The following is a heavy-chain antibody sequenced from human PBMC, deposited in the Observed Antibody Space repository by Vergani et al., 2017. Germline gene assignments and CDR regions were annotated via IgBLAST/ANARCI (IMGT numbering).Heavy chain of an antibody. CDR2: ISGSGGST. CDR1: GFTFSSYA. J-gene: IGHJ5*02. V-gene: IGHV3-23*01. D-gene: IGHD6-6*01. Sequence: EVQLLESGGGLVQPGGSLRLSCAASGFTFSSYAMSWVRQAPGKGLEWVSAISGSGGSTYYADSGKGRFTISRDNSKNTLYLPRHSLRAEDTAVYYCAKPAPPLYSSSQRGSGNWFDPWGQGTLVTVSS. CDR3: AKPAPPLYSSSQRGSGNWFDP.